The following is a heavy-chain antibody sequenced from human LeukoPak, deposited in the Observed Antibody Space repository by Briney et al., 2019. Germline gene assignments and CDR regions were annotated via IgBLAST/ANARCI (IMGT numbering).Heavy chain of an antibody. CDR1: GGSFSGYY. V-gene: IGHV4-34*01. CDR2: INHSGST. J-gene: IGHJ4*02. D-gene: IGHD3-10*01. CDR3: ARSGASGFGELSDFDY. Sequence: SETLSLTCAVYGGSFSGYYWSWIRQPPGKGLEWIGEINHSGSTNYNPSLKSRVTISVDTSKNQFSLKLSSATAADTAVYYCARSGASGFGELSDFDYWGQGTLVTVSS.